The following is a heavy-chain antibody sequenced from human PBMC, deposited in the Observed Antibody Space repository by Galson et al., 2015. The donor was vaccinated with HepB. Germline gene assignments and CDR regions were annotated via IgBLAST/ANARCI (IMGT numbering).Heavy chain of an antibody. CDR2: IHPADSNI. CDR3: ARVECTNSGCPMRLHWFGP. D-gene: IGHD2-8*01. V-gene: IGHV5-51*03. CDR1: GYSFTSYW. Sequence: QSGEEVKKPGESVAISCKASGYSFTSYWIAWVRQMPGKGLEWMGIIHPADSNIRYSPSFQGQVIFSADRSTSTAYLQWSSLKASDTALYFCARVECTNSGCPMRLHWFGPWGQGTLVTVSS. J-gene: IGHJ5*02.